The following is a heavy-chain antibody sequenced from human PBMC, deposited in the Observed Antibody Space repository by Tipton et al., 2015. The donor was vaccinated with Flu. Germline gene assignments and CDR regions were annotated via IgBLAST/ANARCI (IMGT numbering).Heavy chain of an antibody. V-gene: IGHV4-39*07. CDR1: GGSISTSGYF. CDR2: VYYSGGT. Sequence: GLVKPSETLSLTCTVSGGSISTSGYFWGWSRQPPGKGLEWIGSVYYSGGTDHNPSLKSRVCRSGDTSKNQFSLKLTYVTAEDTAVYFCARIIRITRIRGLREPYYFDCWGQGVLVTVSS. J-gene: IGHJ4*02. D-gene: IGHD3-10*01. CDR3: ARIIRITRIRGLREPYYFDC.